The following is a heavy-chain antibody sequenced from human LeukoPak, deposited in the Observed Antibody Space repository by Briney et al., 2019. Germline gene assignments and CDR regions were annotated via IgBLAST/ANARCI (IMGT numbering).Heavy chain of an antibody. CDR1: GYTLTSYA. CDR2: INAGNGNT. V-gene: IGHV1-3*01. D-gene: IGHD2-8*01. Sequence: ASVTVSCTASGYTLTSYAMHWVRQAPGQRLEWMGWINAGNGNTKYSQKFQGRVTITRDTSASTAYMELSSLRSEDTAVYYCAREGRYCTNGVCRYYGMDVWGQGTTVTVSS. CDR3: AREGRYCTNGVCRYYGMDV. J-gene: IGHJ6*02.